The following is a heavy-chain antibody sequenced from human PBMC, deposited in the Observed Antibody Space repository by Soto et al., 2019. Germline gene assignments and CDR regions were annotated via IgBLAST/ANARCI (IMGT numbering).Heavy chain of an antibody. CDR3: ARHGSRYFDWFHDY. CDR2: IDYSGTT. J-gene: IGHJ4*02. CDR1: GGSISSSTYF. D-gene: IGHD3-9*01. V-gene: IGHV4-39*01. Sequence: SETLSLTCTVSGGSISSSTYFWGWIRQPPGKGLEWIGSIDYSGTTYYNTSLRTRATISVDTSKNQFSLKLSSVTAADTAVYYCARHGSRYFDWFHDYWGQGTLVTVSS.